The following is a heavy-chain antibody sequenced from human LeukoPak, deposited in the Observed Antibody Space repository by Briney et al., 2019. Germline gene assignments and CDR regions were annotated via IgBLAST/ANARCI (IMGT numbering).Heavy chain of an antibody. Sequence: SGASLRLSCAASGFTFSSYAMSWVRQARGKGLGWVSAISGSGGSTYYADSVKGRFTISRDNSNNTLYLQMNSLRAEDTAVYYCAKDQGIAVAGGFDYWGQGTLVSVSS. D-gene: IGHD6-19*01. CDR1: GFTFSSYA. CDR2: ISGSGGST. J-gene: IGHJ4*02. V-gene: IGHV3-23*01. CDR3: AKDQGIAVAGGFDY.